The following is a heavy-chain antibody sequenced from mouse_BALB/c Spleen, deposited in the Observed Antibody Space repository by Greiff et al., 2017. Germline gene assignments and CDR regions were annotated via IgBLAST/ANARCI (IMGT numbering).Heavy chain of an antibody. D-gene: IGHD2-4*01. CDR2: ISSGGSYT. V-gene: IGHV5-9-3*01. Sequence: DVKLVESGGGLVKPGGSLKLSCAASGFTFSSYAMSWVRQTPEKRLEWVATISSGGSYTYYPDSVKGRFTISRDNAKNTLYLQMSSLRSEDTAMYYCARGDYDDYWGQGTTLTVSS. CDR3: ARGDYDDY. J-gene: IGHJ2*01. CDR1: GFTFSSYA.